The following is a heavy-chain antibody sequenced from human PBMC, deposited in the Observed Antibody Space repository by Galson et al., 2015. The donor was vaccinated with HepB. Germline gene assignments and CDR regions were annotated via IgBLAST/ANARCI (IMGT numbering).Heavy chain of an antibody. CDR3: VREGPTGYRYYFDY. CDR1: GFTFSFSTYW. D-gene: IGHD5-18*01. V-gene: IGHV3-74*01. CDR2: INGDGSST. Sequence: SLRLSCAASGFTFSFSTYWMHWVRQAPGKGLVWVSRINGDGSSTSYADSVKGRFTISRDNAKNTLYLQMNSLRAEDTAVNYCVREGPTGYRYYFDYWGQGTLVTASS. J-gene: IGHJ4*02.